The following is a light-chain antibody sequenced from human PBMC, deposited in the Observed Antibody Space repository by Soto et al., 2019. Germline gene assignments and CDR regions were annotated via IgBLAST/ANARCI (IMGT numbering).Light chain of an antibody. CDR1: QSVSYF. CDR2: DAS. CDR3: QQRRNPRT. V-gene: IGKV3-11*01. J-gene: IGKJ1*01. Sequence: DIVLTQSPATLSLSPGERATLSCRASQSVSYFLAWYQQKPGQAPRLLIYDASNRATGIPARFSGSGSGTDFTRTISSLEPEEFAVYYCQQRRNPRTCGEGTKVDIK.